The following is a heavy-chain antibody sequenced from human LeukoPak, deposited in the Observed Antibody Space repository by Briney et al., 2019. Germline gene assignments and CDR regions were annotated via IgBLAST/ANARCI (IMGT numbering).Heavy chain of an antibody. V-gene: IGHV3-23*01. CDR3: AKGALGSWYYFDY. D-gene: IGHD6-13*01. CDR2: FSRSGPDT. Sequence: GGSLRLSCVASGFTFGSSAMSWVRQAPGKGPEWVATFSRSGPDTYYADSVRGRFTLFRDQSKNTLYLQMNSLRDEDTGVYYCAKGALGSWYYFDYWGRGTLVTVSS. J-gene: IGHJ4*02. CDR1: GFTFGSSA.